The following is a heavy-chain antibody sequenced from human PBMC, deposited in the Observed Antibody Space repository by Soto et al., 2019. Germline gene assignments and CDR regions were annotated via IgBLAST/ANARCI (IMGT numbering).Heavy chain of an antibody. CDR2: INTGNGNT. CDR1: GYTFSSYA. V-gene: IGHV1-3*04. D-gene: IGHD2-2*02. J-gene: IGHJ4*02. Sequence: ASVKVSCKASGYTFSSYAIHWVRQAPGQRPEWMGWINTGNGNTKYSENFQGRATITKDTSASTAYMELSSLGSDDTAVYFCARAGDDCSTARCYILFYWGQGTQVTVSS. CDR3: ARAGDDCSTARCYILFY.